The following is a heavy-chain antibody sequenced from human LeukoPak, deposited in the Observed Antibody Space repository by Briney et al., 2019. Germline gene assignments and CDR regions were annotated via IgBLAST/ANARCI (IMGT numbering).Heavy chain of an antibody. Sequence: AASVKVSCKASGYTFTSYDTNWVRQATGQGLEWMGWMNPNSGNTGYAQKFQGRVTMTRNTSISTAYMELSSLRSEDTAVYYCARGENFRSTDDVIDYWGQGTLVTVSS. CDR3: ARGENFRSTDDVIDY. CDR2: MNPNSGNT. J-gene: IGHJ4*02. V-gene: IGHV1-8*01. CDR1: GYTFTSYD. D-gene: IGHD4-11*01.